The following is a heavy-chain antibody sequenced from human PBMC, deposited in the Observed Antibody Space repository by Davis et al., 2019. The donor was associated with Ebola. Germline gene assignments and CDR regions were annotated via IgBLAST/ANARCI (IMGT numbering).Heavy chain of an antibody. Sequence: PSETLSLTCTVSGGSISSSSYYWSWIRQPPGKGLEWIGEINHSGSTNYNPSLKSRVTISVDTSKNQFSLKLSSVTAADTAVYYCARGRGCSSTSCYFYYFDYWGQGTLVTVSS. J-gene: IGHJ4*02. CDR1: GGSISSSSYY. CDR2: INHSGST. V-gene: IGHV4-39*07. D-gene: IGHD2-2*01. CDR3: ARGRGCSSTSCYFYYFDY.